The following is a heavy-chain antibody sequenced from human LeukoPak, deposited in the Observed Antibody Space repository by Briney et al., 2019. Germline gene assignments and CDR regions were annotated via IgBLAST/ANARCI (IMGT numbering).Heavy chain of an antibody. J-gene: IGHJ4*02. CDR1: GGXFNSSSFF. Sequence: SETLSLTCTVSGGXFNSSSFFWGWIRQPPGKGLEWIGSIYLSGSTLYNPSLKSRLIMSVDTSKNQFSLRLTSVTAADTAMYYCARQTVLPATHFDFWGQGTLVTVS. CDR2: IYLSGST. D-gene: IGHD2-15*01. CDR3: ARQTVLPATHFDF. V-gene: IGHV4-39*01.